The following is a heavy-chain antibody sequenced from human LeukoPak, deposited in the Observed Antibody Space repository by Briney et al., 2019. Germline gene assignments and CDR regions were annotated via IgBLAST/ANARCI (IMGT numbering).Heavy chain of an antibody. V-gene: IGHV3-33*01. D-gene: IGHD3-22*01. CDR2: ICYNGSNE. CDR3: ARALPYYYDGSGYYDY. CDR1: LLTSSFYG. Sequence: PVGSLRLSCAASLLTSSFYGMHSVRQAPRKGLEWVAVICYNGSNEYYADSVEGRFTIYRDNSKNTLYLQMNSLRPEDTAVYYCARALPYYYDGSGYYDYWGQGTLVTVSS. J-gene: IGHJ4*02.